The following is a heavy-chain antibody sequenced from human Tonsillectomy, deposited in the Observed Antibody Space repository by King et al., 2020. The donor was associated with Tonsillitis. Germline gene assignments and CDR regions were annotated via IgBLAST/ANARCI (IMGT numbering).Heavy chain of an antibody. CDR3: ARLAGYCSGGSCYRWFDP. CDR1: GYRFTNYW. CDR2: IYPDDSDT. Sequence: VQLVESGAEVKKPGESLKISCKGSGYRFTNYWIGWVRQMPGKGLEWMGLIYPDDSDTRYSPSFQGQVTISADKSISTASLQWSSLKASDTAMYYCARLAGYCSGGSCYRWFDPWGQGTLVTVSS. D-gene: IGHD2-15*01. V-gene: IGHV5-51*01. J-gene: IGHJ5*02.